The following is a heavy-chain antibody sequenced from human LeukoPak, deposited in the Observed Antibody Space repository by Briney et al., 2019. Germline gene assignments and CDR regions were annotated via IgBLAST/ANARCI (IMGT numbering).Heavy chain of an antibody. CDR2: INTNTGNP. CDR1: GYIFTSYV. CDR3: ARGDYETHGYQTR. Sequence: ASVKVSCKASGYIFTSYVLHWVRQAPGQGLEWMGWINTNTGNPTYAQGFIGRFVFSLDTSVSTAYLQISSLKADDTAMYYCARGDYETHGYQTRWGQGTLVTVSS. D-gene: IGHD3-22*01. J-gene: IGHJ4*02. V-gene: IGHV7-4-1*02.